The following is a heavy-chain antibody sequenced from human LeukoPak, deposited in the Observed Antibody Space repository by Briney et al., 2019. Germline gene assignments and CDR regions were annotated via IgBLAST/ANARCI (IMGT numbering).Heavy chain of an antibody. CDR3: ARDNYYGSGSYPY. J-gene: IGHJ4*02. D-gene: IGHD3-10*01. Sequence: ASETLSLTCTVSGGSVSSGSYYWSWIRQPPGKGLEWIGYIYYSGSTNYNPSLKSRVTISVDTSKNQFSLKLSSVTAADTAVYYCARDNYYGSGSYPYWGQETLVTVSS. V-gene: IGHV4-61*01. CDR2: IYYSGST. CDR1: GGSVSSGSYY.